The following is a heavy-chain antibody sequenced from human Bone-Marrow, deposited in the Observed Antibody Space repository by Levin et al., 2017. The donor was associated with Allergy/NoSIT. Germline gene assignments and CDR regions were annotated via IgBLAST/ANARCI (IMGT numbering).Heavy chain of an antibody. CDR1: GFTFSSYA. Sequence: GGSLRLSCAASGFTFSSYAMHWVRQAPGKGLEWVAVISYDGSNKYYADSVKGRFTISRDNSKNTLYLQMNSLRAEDTAVYYCALKGMDVWGQGTTVTVSS. CDR3: ALKGMDV. J-gene: IGHJ6*02. CDR2: ISYDGSNK. V-gene: IGHV3-30*04.